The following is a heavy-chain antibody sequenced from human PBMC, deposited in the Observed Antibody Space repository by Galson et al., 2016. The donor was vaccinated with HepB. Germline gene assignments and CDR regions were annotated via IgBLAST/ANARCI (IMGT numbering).Heavy chain of an antibody. V-gene: IGHV3-48*02. J-gene: IGHJ2*01. CDR3: ARNPDSSIWYMSWYFDL. D-gene: IGHD6-13*01. CDR1: GFNFNNYT. Sequence: SLRLSCAASGFNFNNYTINWVRQAPGKGLEWISYISSGSSIIYYADSVRGRFTISRDSAKNSVYLQMNSLGDEDTAVYYCARNPDSSIWYMSWYFDLWGRGTLVTVSS. CDR2: ISSGSSII.